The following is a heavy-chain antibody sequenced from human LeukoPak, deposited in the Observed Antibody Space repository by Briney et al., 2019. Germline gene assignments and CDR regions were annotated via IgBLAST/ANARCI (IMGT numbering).Heavy chain of an antibody. CDR3: AKDGYDSSGYYYVRRIPHPDAFDI. J-gene: IGHJ3*02. D-gene: IGHD3-22*01. Sequence: PGGSLRLSCAASGFTFSRYSMNWVRQAPGKGLEWISHISSSSINIYYAADSVKGRFTISRDNVKNLLYLQMNSLRAEDTAVYYCAKDGYDSSGYYYVRRIPHPDAFDIWGQGTMVTVSS. V-gene: IGHV3-48*01. CDR1: GFTFSRYS. CDR2: ISSSSINI.